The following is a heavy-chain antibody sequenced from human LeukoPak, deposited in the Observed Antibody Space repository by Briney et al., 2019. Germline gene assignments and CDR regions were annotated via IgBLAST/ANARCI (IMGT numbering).Heavy chain of an antibody. CDR3: AKDTDSSGYYPSYYFDY. CDR2: ISSSGSTT. CDR1: GFTFSDYY. D-gene: IGHD3-22*01. J-gene: IGHJ4*02. V-gene: IGHV3-11*04. Sequence: PAGSLRLSCAASGFTFSDYYMSWIRQAPGKGLEWVSHISSSGSTTHYADSVKGRFTISRDNAKNSLYLQMNSLRAEDTAVYYCAKDTDSSGYYPSYYFDYWGQGTLVTVSS.